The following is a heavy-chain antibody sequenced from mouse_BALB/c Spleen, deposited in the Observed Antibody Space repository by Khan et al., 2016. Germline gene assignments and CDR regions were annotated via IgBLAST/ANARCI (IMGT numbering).Heavy chain of an antibody. CDR3: AQREGGRAMDY. J-gene: IGHJ4*01. V-gene: IGHV8-12*01. D-gene: IGHD3-3*01. CDR1: GFSLSTSGIG. Sequence: QVQLKQSGPGILQPSQTLSLTCYFSGFSLSTSGIGVGWIRHPSGKGLAWLAHIWRDDDKHYNISLKSRIPISKATSSNQVCLKIASVYTADTATYHCAQREGGRAMDYWGQGTSVTVSS. CDR2: IWRDDDK.